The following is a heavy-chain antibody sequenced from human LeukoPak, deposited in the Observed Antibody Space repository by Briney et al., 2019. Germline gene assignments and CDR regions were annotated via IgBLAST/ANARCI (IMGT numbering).Heavy chain of an antibody. V-gene: IGHV7-4-1*02. J-gene: IGHJ3*02. D-gene: IGHD4-11*01. CDR1: GYTFTSNA. CDR3: ARRSPTADAFDI. CDR2: INTKTGTP. Sequence: GASVKVSCKASGYTFTSNAMTWVRQAPGQGLEWMGWINTKTGTPTYAQGFTGRFVFSLDMSVNTAYLQISSLKAADTAVYYCARRSPTADAFDIWGQGTLVTVSS.